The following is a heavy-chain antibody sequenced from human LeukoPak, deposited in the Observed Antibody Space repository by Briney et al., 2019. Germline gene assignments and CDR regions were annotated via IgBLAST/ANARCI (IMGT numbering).Heavy chain of an antibody. V-gene: IGHV3-23*01. CDR1: GFTFSSYA. J-gene: IGHJ3*02. Sequence: GGSLRLSCAASGFTFSSYAMSWVRQAPGKGLEWVSAISGSGGSTYYADSVKGRFTISRDNSKNTLYLQMSSLRAEDTAVYYCAKVDYYSVSSGSYAFDIWGQGTMVTVSS. CDR2: ISGSGGST. D-gene: IGHD3-22*01. CDR3: AKVDYYSVSSGSYAFDI.